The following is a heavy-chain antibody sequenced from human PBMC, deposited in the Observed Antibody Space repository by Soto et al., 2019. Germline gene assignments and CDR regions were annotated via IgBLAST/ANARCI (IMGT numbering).Heavy chain of an antibody. CDR3: VREGHYYFDY. J-gene: IGHJ4*02. Sequence: LRLSCAASGFTFSAYEMHWVRQAPGQGLEWVSYISKSGGTTYYAGSVKGRFTISRDDAKNSVYLQMSSLRPEDMAVYKCVREGHYYFDYWGQGALVT. CDR1: GFTFSAYE. CDR2: ISKSGGTT. V-gene: IGHV3-48*03.